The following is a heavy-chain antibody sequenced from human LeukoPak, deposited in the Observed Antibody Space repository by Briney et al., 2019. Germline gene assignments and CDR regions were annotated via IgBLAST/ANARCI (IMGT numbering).Heavy chain of an antibody. CDR3: ARPTPGLNPVGI. J-gene: IGHJ3*02. CDR2: INHSGST. CDR1: GGSFSDYY. Sequence: PSETLSLTCAVYGGSFSDYYWSWIRQPPGKGLEWIGEINHSGSTNYNPSLKSRVTISVDTSKKQFSLKLSSVTAADTAVYYCARPTPGLNPVGIWGQGTMVTVSS. V-gene: IGHV4-34*01.